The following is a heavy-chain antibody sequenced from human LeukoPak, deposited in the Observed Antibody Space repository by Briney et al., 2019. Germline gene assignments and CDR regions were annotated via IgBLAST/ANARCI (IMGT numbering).Heavy chain of an antibody. Sequence: SETLSLTCTVSGGSISSSSYYWGWIRQPPGKGLEWIGRIYYSGSTYYNPSLKSRVTISVDTSKNQFSLKLSSVTAADTAVYYCARHEIYDFWSGYSNWFDPWGQGTLVTVSS. V-gene: IGHV4-39*01. D-gene: IGHD3-3*01. CDR1: GGSISSSSYY. CDR2: IYYSGST. CDR3: ARHEIYDFWSGYSNWFDP. J-gene: IGHJ5*02.